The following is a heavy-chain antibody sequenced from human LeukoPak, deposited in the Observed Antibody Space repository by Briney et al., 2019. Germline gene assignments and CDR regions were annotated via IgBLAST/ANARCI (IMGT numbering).Heavy chain of an antibody. J-gene: IGHJ3*02. CDR2: IRSKAYGGTT. CDR1: GFTFGDYA. D-gene: IGHD2-15*01. V-gene: IGHV3-49*03. CDR3: TRDLYPDAFDI. Sequence: PGGSLRLSCTTSGFTFGDYAMSWFRQAPGKGLEWVGFIRSKAYGGTTEYAASVKGRFTISRDDSKSIAYLQMNSLKTEDTAVYYCTRDLYPDAFDIWGQGTMVTVSS.